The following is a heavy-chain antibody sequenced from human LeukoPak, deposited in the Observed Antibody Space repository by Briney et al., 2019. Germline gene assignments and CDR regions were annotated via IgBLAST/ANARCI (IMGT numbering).Heavy chain of an antibody. CDR1: GFTFSSYG. Sequence: GGSLRLSCAASGFTFSSYGMHWVRQAPGKGLEWVAFIRYDGSNKYYADSVKGRFTISRDNSKNTLYLQMNGLRAEDTAVYYCAKGAEQWLEDYWGQGTLVTVSS. D-gene: IGHD5-12*01. J-gene: IGHJ4*02. V-gene: IGHV3-30*02. CDR3: AKGAEQWLEDY. CDR2: IRYDGSNK.